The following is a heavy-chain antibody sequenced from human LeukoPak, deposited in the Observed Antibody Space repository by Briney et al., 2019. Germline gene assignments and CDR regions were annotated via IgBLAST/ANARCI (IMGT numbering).Heavy chain of an antibody. CDR3: AKFQANYYDSSGYGCFDY. Sequence: GGSLRLSCAASGFTVSNTYMTWVRQAPGKGLEWVSLIYTGGKTYYADSVKGRFTISRDNSRNSLYLQINSLRAEDTAVYYCAKFQANYYDSSGYGCFDYWGQGVLVTVSS. D-gene: IGHD3-22*01. J-gene: IGHJ4*02. V-gene: IGHV3-53*01. CDR1: GFTVSNTY. CDR2: IYTGGKT.